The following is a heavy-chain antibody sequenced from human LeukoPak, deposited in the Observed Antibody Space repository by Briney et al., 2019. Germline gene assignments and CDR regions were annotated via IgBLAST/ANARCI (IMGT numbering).Heavy chain of an antibody. CDR2: IRFDGSSE. V-gene: IGHV3-30*02. CDR1: GFTFTIYG. D-gene: IGHD1-26*01. CDR3: AKGAGGTYSQTIDY. Sequence: GGSLRLSCAASGFTFTIYGIKGVRQAPGKGLEGVAFIRFDGSSEYYADSVKGRFTISRDNSKNTLYLQMNSLGADDTAEYYCAKGAGGTYSQTIDYWGQGTLVTVSS. J-gene: IGHJ4*02.